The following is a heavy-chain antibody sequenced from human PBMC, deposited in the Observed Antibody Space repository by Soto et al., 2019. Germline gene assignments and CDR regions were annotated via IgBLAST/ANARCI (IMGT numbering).Heavy chain of an antibody. J-gene: IGHJ4*02. CDR2: ISGSGGST. Sequence: GGSLRLSCAASGFTFSSYAMSWVRQAPGKGLEWVSAISGSGGSTYYADSVKGRFTISRDNSKNTLYLQMNSLRAEDTAVYYCAKSPSRRLLWFGELLSPFDYWGQGTLVTVSS. V-gene: IGHV3-23*01. D-gene: IGHD3-10*01. CDR3: AKSPSRRLLWFGELLSPFDY. CDR1: GFTFSSYA.